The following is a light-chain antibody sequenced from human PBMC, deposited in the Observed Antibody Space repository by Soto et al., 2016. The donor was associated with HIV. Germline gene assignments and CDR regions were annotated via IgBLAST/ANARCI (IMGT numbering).Light chain of an antibody. J-gene: IGKJ4*01. CDR2: AAS. CDR1: QSIDTY. V-gene: IGKV1-39*01. Sequence: DIQMTQSPSSLSASVGQRVTITCRASQSIDTYLNWYQQKPGKAPNLLIYAASNLQNGVPSRFSGSGSGTDFTLTIYSLQPEDFATYFCQQSYSFLTFGGGTKVEIK. CDR3: QQSYSFLT.